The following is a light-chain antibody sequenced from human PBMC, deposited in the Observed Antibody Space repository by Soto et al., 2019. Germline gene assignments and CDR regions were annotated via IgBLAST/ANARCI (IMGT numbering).Light chain of an antibody. CDR2: GAS. CDR3: QQYNNWPPT. CDR1: QSVSSN. J-gene: IGKJ2*01. V-gene: IGKV3-15*01. Sequence: EIVMTQSPATLSVSPGERATLSCRASQSVSSNLAWYQQNTGQAPRLLIYGASTRATGIPARFSESGPGTAFTPTICSLQSEDFAVYYCQQYNNWPPTFGQGTKLEIK.